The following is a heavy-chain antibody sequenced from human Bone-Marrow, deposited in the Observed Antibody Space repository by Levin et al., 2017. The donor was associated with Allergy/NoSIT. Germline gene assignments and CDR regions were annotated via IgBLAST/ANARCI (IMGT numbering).Heavy chain of an antibody. Sequence: PGGSLRLSCAASGFTFSSYGMHWVRQAPGKGLEWVAVISYDGSNKYYADSVKGRFTISRDNSKNTLYLQMNSLRAEDTAVYYCAKGPQAYCGGDCYLNVPYYYYYDGMDVWGQGTTVTVSS. D-gene: IGHD2-21*02. CDR1: GFTFSSYG. CDR2: ISYDGSNK. J-gene: IGHJ6*02. V-gene: IGHV3-30*18. CDR3: AKGPQAYCGGDCYLNVPYYYYYDGMDV.